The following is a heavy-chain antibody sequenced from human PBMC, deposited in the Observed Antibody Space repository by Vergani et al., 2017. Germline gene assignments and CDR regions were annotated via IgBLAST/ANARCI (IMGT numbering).Heavy chain of an antibody. CDR3: ATIGYRRWGYYFDY. V-gene: IGHV4-4*03. CDR2: INHSGST. D-gene: IGHD2-2*02. CDR1: GDSISSNNC. J-gene: IGHJ4*02. Sequence: QVQLQESGPGLVKPPGTLSLTCAVSGDSISSNNCWTWVRRPPGKGLEWIGEINHSGSTNYNPSLKSRVTISVDTSKNQFSLKLSSVTAADTAVYYCATIGYRRWGYYFDYWGQGILVTVSS.